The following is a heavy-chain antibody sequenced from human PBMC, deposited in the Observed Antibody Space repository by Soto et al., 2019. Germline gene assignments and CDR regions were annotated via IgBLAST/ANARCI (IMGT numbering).Heavy chain of an antibody. J-gene: IGHJ4*02. V-gene: IGHV4-34*01. CDR2: INHSGST. CDR1: GGSFSGYY. Sequence: QVQLQQWGAGLLKPSETLSLTCAVYGGSFSGYYWSWIRQPPGKGLEWIGEINHSGSTNNNPSLKSRVTISVDTSKNQFSLKLSSVTAADTAVYYCATLLRGCFDYWGQGTLVTVSS. D-gene: IGHD1-26*01. CDR3: ATLLRGCFDY.